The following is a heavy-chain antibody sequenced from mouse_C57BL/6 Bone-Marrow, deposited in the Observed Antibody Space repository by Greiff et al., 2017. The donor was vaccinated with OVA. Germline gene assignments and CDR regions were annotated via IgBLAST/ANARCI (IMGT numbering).Heavy chain of an antibody. CDR3: ARPYYYGSSYGY. D-gene: IGHD1-1*01. Sequence: EVQLVESGGGLVKPGGSLKLSCAASGFTFSDYGMHWVRQAPEKGLEWVAYISSGSSTIYYEDTVKGRVTISRDNAKNTLFLQMTSLRSEDTAMYYCARPYYYGSSYGYWGQGTTLTVSS. CDR2: ISSGSSTI. J-gene: IGHJ2*01. V-gene: IGHV5-17*01. CDR1: GFTFSDYG.